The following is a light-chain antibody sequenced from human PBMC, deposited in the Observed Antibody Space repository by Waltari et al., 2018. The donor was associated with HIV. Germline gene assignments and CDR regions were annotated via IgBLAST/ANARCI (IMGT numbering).Light chain of an antibody. CDR1: NSDDADYNS. J-gene: IGLJ2*01. Sequence: QSALPQPASVSGSPGQSITISCTGPNSDDADYNSVSWYQQHPGKAPKLMIFEVSDRPSGVSNRFSGSKSGNTASLTISGLQAEDEADYYCSSYTSTSIPVFGGGTKLTVL. CDR3: SSYTSTSIPV. CDR2: EVS. V-gene: IGLV2-14*01.